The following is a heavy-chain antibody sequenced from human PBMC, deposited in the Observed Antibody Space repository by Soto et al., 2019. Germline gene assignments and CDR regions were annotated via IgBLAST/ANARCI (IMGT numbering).Heavy chain of an antibody. D-gene: IGHD1-26*01. J-gene: IGHJ4*02. CDR1: GFAFRSYA. Sequence: QVQLEDSGGGVVQPGMSLRLSCAASGFAFRSYAMHWVRQAPGKGLEWVAVIAHGGTNTYYADSVKGRYTVSRDNSKNTLYLQMNRLRVDDSAVYYCARGCEWELLYALDYWGQGTLVTVSS. CDR2: IAHGGTNT. V-gene: IGHV3-30*04. CDR3: ARGCEWELLYALDY.